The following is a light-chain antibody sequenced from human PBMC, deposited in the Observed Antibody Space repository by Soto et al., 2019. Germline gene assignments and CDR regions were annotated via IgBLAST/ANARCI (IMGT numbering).Light chain of an antibody. V-gene: IGKV1-33*01. CDR2: DAS. CDR1: PDIINF. Sequence: DIQMTQSPSSLSASVGDRVTITCQASPDIINFLNWYQQKPGTAPKLLIYDASNLETGVPSRFSGSGSGTDFSFTISSLQPEDIATYYCQQYDNLPPFTFGPGTKVDIK. J-gene: IGKJ3*01. CDR3: QQYDNLPPFT.